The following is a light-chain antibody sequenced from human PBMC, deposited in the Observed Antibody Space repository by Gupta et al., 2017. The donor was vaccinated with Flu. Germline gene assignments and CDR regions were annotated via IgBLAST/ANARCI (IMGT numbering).Light chain of an antibody. Sequence: SYDLTQPVSLSVALGQTAEITCEGNDIETKNVHWYQQKSGQAPVLVIYKDNNRLFGIPERFSGSNSGNTATLTITTAQVGDDSDYYCQVWDGTYVIFGRGTKLTVL. V-gene: IGLV3-9*01. CDR1: DIETKN. J-gene: IGLJ2*01. CDR3: QVWDGTYVI. CDR2: KDN.